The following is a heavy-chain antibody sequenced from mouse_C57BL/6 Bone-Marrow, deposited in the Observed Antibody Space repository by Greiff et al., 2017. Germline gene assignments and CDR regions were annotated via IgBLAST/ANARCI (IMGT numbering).Heavy chain of an antibody. J-gene: IGHJ3*01. CDR3: TLTGPGAY. CDR1: GYTFTSYT. Sequence: VQLQQSGAELARPGASVKMSCKASGYTFTSYTMHWVKQRPGQGLEWIGYITPSSGYTKYNQKFKDKATLTADKYASKDYMQLSSLTSEVYAVYYCTLTGPGAYWGQGTLVTVSA. V-gene: IGHV1-4*01. CDR2: ITPSSGYT.